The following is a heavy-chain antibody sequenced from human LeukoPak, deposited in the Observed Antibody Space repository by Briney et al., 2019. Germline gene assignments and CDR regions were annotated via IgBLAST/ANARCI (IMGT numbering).Heavy chain of an antibody. D-gene: IGHD3-10*01. Sequence: GGSLRLSCAASGFTFSSYAMSWVRQAPGKGLEWVSAISGSGGSTYYADSVKGGFTISRDNSKNTLYLQMNSLRAEDTAVYYCAKDLRGYYGSGSPSGLDYWGQRTLVTVSS. CDR1: GFTFSSYA. CDR2: ISGSGGST. CDR3: AKDLRGYYGSGSPSGLDY. J-gene: IGHJ4*02. V-gene: IGHV3-23*01.